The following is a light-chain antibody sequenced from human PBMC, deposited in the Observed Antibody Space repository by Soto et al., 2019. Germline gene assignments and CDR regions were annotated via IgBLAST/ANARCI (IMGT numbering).Light chain of an antibody. CDR3: QHYGSLVLT. CDR1: QSVSSSY. Sequence: EIVLTQSPGTLSLSPGERATLSCRASQSVSSSYLAWYQQKPGQAPRLLIYGASSRATGIPDRFSGSGSGTDITLTISRQEPEDFAVYYCQHYGSLVLTFGGGTKVEIK. V-gene: IGKV3-20*01. CDR2: GAS. J-gene: IGKJ4*01.